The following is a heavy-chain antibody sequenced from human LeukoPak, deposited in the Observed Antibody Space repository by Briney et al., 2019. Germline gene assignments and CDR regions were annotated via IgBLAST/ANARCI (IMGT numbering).Heavy chain of an antibody. J-gene: IGHJ6*04. CDR1: GFTFSSYS. V-gene: IGHV3-21*01. CDR2: ISSSSSYI. D-gene: IGHD4-17*01. Sequence: GGSLRLSCAASGFTFSSYSMNWVRQAPGKGLEWVSSISSSSSYIYYADSVKGRFTNSRDNAKNSLYLQMNSLRAEDTAVYYCAREYGDYYYYGMDVWGKGTTVTVSS. CDR3: AREYGDYYYYGMDV.